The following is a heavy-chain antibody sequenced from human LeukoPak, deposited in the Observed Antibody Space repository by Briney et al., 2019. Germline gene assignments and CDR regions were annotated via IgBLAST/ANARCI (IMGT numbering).Heavy chain of an antibody. CDR3: ARVWAFYDFWSGPNPTNYYYYMDV. V-gene: IGHV4-34*01. D-gene: IGHD3-3*01. J-gene: IGHJ6*03. CDR1: GGSFSGYY. CDR2: INHSGST. Sequence: PSETLSPTCGVYGGSFSGYYWSWIRQPPGKGLEWIGEINHSGSTNYNPSLKSRVTISLDTSKNQFSLKLSTVTAADTAVYYCARVWAFYDFWSGPNPTNYYYYMDVWGKGTPVTVSS.